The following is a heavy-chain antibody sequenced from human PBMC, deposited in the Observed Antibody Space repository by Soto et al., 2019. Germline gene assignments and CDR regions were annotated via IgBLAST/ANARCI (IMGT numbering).Heavy chain of an antibody. J-gene: IGHJ6*02. Sequence: GASVKVSCKASGYTFTSYYMHWVRQAPGQGLEWMGIINPSGGSTSYAQKFQGRVTMTRDTSTSTVYMELSSLRSEDTAVYYCASQRGYSYGYVLDYYYYGMDVWGQGTTVTVSS. D-gene: IGHD5-18*01. CDR1: GYTFTSYY. V-gene: IGHV1-46*01. CDR2: INPSGGST. CDR3: ASQRGYSYGYVLDYYYYGMDV.